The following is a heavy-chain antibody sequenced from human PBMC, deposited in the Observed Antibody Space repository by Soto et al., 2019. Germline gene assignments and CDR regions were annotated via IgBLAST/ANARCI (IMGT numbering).Heavy chain of an antibody. CDR3: ARGTIAAAGTGIDP. D-gene: IGHD6-13*01. Sequence: PSETLSLTCTVSGGSISSGDYYWSWIRQPPGKGLEWIGCIYYSGSTYYNPSLKSRVTISVDTSKNQFSLKLSSVTAADTAVYYCARGTIAAAGTGIDPWGQGXLVTVSS. J-gene: IGHJ5*02. V-gene: IGHV4-30-4*01. CDR1: GGSISSGDYY. CDR2: IYYSGST.